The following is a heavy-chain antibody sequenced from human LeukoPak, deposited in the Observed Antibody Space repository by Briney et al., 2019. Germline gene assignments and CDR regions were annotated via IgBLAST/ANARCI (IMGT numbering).Heavy chain of an antibody. V-gene: IGHV4-34*01. Sequence: SETLSLTCAVYGGSFSGYYWSRIRQPPGKGLEWIGEINHSGSTNYNPSLKSRVTISVDTSKNQFSLKLSSVTAADTAVYYCAVDGYNSGVFDYWGQGTLVTVSS. D-gene: IGHD5-24*01. J-gene: IGHJ4*02. CDR3: AVDGYNSGVFDY. CDR1: GGSFSGYY. CDR2: INHSGST.